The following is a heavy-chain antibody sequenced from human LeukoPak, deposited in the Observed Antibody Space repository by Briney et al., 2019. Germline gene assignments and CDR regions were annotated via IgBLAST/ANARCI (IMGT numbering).Heavy chain of an antibody. CDR3: ARGRPHGNAY. V-gene: IGHV3-30-3*01. J-gene: IGHJ4*02. Sequence: GGSLRLSCEASGFTFSSYAMHWVRQAPGKGLEWVAVISYDGSNKYYADSVKGRFTISRDNPKNTLYLQMNSLRVEDTAVYYCARGRPHGNAYWGQGTLVTVSS. CDR2: ISYDGSNK. CDR1: GFTFSSYA. D-gene: IGHD4-23*01.